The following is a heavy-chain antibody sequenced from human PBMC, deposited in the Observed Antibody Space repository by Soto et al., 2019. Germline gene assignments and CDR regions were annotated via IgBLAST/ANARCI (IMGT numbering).Heavy chain of an antibody. J-gene: IGHJ6*02. D-gene: IGHD1-26*01. CDR3: ARDQWVGAAPDHYYYYYGMDV. V-gene: IGHV1-3*01. Sequence: QVQLVQSGAEVKKPGASVKVSCKASGYTFTSYAMHWVRQAPGQRLEWMGWINAGNGNTKYSQKFQGRVTITRDTSASTAYMELGRLRSEDTAVYYCARDQWVGAAPDHYYYYYGMDVWGQGTTVTVSS. CDR1: GYTFTSYA. CDR2: INAGNGNT.